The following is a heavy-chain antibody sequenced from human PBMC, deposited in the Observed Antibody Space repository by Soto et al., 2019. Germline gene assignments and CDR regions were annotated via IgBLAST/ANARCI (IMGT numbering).Heavy chain of an antibody. Sequence: KASETLSLTCTVSGGSVSSGSYYWSWIRQPPGKGLEWIGYIYYSGSTNYNPSLKSRVTISVDTSKNQFSLKPSSVTAADTAVYYCAGMPRYNWNDWGGYWGQGTLVTVSS. J-gene: IGHJ4*02. CDR2: IYYSGST. V-gene: IGHV4-61*01. CDR1: GGSVSSGSYY. CDR3: AGMPRYNWNDWGGY. D-gene: IGHD1-20*01.